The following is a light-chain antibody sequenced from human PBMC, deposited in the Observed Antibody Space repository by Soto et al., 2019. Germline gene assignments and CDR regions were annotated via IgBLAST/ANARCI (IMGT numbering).Light chain of an antibody. CDR2: NVA. J-gene: IGLJ1*01. CDR1: SSDIGGYNY. CDR3: SSYSGASALYV. V-gene: IGLV2-14*03. Sequence: QSALTQPASVSGSPGQSITISCTGTSSDIGGYNYVAWYQQHLGKAPKLIIYNVAVRPSGVSNRFSGSKSGNTASLAISGLQPDDEAHYYCSSYSGASALYVFGTGTKLTVL.